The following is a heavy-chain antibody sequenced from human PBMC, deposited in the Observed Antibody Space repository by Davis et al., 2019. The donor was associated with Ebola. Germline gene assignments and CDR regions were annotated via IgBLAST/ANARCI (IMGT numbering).Heavy chain of an antibody. CDR2: ISYDGSNK. D-gene: IGHD2-15*01. CDR3: ATGYPGYFDY. J-gene: IGHJ4*02. V-gene: IGHV3-30-3*01. CDR1: GFTFSSYA. Sequence: PGGSLRLSCAASGFTFSSYAMHWVRQAPGKGLEWVAVISYDGSNKYYADSVKGRFTISRDNSKNTLYLQMNSLRAEHTAVYYCATGYPGYFDYWGQGTLVTVSS.